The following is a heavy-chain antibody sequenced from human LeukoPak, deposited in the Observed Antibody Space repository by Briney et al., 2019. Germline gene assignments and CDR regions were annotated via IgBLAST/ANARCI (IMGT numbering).Heavy chain of an antibody. CDR1: VYTFTSYG. J-gene: IGHJ5*02. D-gene: IGHD3-22*01. CDR3: ARTTYYYDSSGPRWFDP. CDR2: ISAYNGNT. V-gene: IGHV1-18*01. Sequence: ASVTVSFKASVYTFTSYGISWVRQAPGQGLEWMGWISAYNGNTNYAQKLQGRVTMTTDTSTSTAYMELRSLRSDDTAVYYCARTTYYYDSSGPRWFDPWGQGTLVTVSS.